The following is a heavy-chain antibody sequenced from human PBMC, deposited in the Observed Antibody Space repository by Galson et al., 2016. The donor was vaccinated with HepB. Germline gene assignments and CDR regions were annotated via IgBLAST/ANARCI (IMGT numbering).Heavy chain of an antibody. CDR1: GNTFPSHD. CDR2: ISGYNGNT. D-gene: IGHD6-19*01. Sequence: SVKVSCKASGNTFPSHDITWVRQAPGQGLEWMGWISGYNGNTYYVQKLQGRVTMTTDTSTSTVYMELSGLKSDGTAVYYCARAAPGSSSTGWYGTGTNWFDPWGQGTLVTVSS. V-gene: IGHV1-18*01. CDR3: ARAAPGSSSTGWYGTGTNWFDP. J-gene: IGHJ5*02.